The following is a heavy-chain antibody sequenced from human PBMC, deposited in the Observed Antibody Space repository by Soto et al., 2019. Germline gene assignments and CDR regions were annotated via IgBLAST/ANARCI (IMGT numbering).Heavy chain of an antibody. D-gene: IGHD4-17*01. Sequence: EVQLGESGGGLVKPGGSLRLSCAASGFTFRTYTMNWVRQAPGKGLEWVSSITSRNYYIYYADSVKGRFTISRDNAKNTLYLQINSLRAEDTAVYYYARDLAYGDYVDAFDIWGQGTMVTVSS. V-gene: IGHV3-21*01. J-gene: IGHJ3*02. CDR3: ARDLAYGDYVDAFDI. CDR1: GFTFRTYT. CDR2: ITSRNYYI.